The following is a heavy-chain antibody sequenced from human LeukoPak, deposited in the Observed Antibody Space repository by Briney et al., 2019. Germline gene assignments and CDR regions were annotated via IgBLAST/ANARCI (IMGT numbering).Heavy chain of an antibody. CDR3: ARYSSGWWETSFDY. D-gene: IGHD6-19*01. Sequence: SETLSLTCTVSGGSISSYYWSWIRQPPGKGLEWIGYIYYSGSTNYNPSLKSRVTISVDTSKNQFSLKLSPVTAADTAVYYCARYSSGWWETSFDYWGQGTLVTVSS. CDR1: GGSISSYY. J-gene: IGHJ4*02. CDR2: IYYSGST. V-gene: IGHV4-59*01.